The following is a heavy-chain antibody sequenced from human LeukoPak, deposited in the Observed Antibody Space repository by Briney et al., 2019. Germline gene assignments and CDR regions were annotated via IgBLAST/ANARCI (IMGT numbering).Heavy chain of an antibody. CDR2: LRGADERT. CDR3: ARSTGYRNFDY. CDR1: GFTLSAYA. Sequence: GGSLRLSCAAPGFTLSAYAMSWVRQAPGKGLERVSALRGADERTYYADSVKGRFTISRDLSKNTLSLQMNSLRAEDSALYYCARSTGYRNFDYWGQGTLVTVSS. D-gene: IGHD5-18*01. V-gene: IGHV3-23*01. J-gene: IGHJ4*02.